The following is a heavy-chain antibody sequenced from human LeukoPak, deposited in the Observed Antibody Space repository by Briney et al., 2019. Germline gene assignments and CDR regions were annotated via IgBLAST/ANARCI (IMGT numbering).Heavy chain of an antibody. J-gene: IGHJ4*02. CDR3: ARATRTYYYDSSGYLGDYFDY. CDR1: GGTFSSYA. CDR2: INPNSGGT. D-gene: IGHD3-22*01. Sequence: GASVKVSCKASGGTFSSYAISWVRQAPGQGLEWMGWINPNSGGTNYAQKFQGRVTMTRDTSISTAYMELSRLRSDDTAVYYCARATRTYYYDSSGYLGDYFDYWGQGTLVTVSS. V-gene: IGHV1-2*02.